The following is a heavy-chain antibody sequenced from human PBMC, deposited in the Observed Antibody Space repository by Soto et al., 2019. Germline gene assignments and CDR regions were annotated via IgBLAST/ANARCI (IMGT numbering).Heavy chain of an antibody. CDR2: INPNSGGT. V-gene: IGHV1-2*04. Sequence: ASVKVSCKASGYTFTGYYMHWVRQAPGQGLEWMGWINPNSGGTNYAQKFQGWVTMTRDTSISTAYMELSRLRSDDTAVYYCARGGYTTKDRTAYYYGMDVWGQRTTVTGSS. CDR3: ARGGYTTKDRTAYYYGMDV. J-gene: IGHJ6*02. CDR1: GYTFTGYY. D-gene: IGHD5-18*01.